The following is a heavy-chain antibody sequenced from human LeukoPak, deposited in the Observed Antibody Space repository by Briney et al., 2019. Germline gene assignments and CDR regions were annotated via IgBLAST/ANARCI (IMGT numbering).Heavy chain of an antibody. V-gene: IGHV4-30-4*01. D-gene: IGHD2-2*01. Sequence: SETLSLTCSVSGGSIISGDYYWRWIRQPPGKGLEWFGFIYYSGITNYNPSAKSRVTISVDTSKNQFSLKLRPLTAADTAVYNCARGVVPAATVPSGYCYYYYMDVWGKATTVTVSS. CDR3: ARGVVPAATVPSGYCYYYYMDV. J-gene: IGHJ6*03. CDR1: GGSIISGDYY. CDR2: IYYSGIT.